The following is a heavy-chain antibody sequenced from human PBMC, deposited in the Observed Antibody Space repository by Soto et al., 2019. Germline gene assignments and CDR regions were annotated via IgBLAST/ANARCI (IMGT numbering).Heavy chain of an antibody. CDR3: ARGADISCDY. V-gene: IGHV4-59*12. CDR1: GGSISSYY. Sequence: PSETLSLTCXVSGGSISSYYWSWIRQPPGKGLEWIGEINHSGNTNYNPSLKSRVTISVDTSKNQFSLKVSSVTAADTAVYYCARGADISCDYWGQGTLVTVSS. CDR2: INHSGNT. J-gene: IGHJ4*02. D-gene: IGHD3-9*01.